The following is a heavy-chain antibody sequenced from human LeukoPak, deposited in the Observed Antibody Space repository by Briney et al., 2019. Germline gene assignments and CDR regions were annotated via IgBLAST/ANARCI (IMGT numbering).Heavy chain of an antibody. D-gene: IGHD3-22*01. J-gene: IGHJ4*02. CDR1: GDSISMHY. CDR2: IDHTGST. V-gene: IGHV4-59*11. Sequence: SETLSLTCSVSGDSISMHYWSWIRQPPGKGLEWIGYIDHTGSTNYNPSLNSRVTISRGMSKNHFSLELSSVTAADTAVYYCARVRYSDSSVLTRKRSYYFDYWGQGTLVTVSS. CDR3: ARVRYSDSSVLTRKRSYYFDY.